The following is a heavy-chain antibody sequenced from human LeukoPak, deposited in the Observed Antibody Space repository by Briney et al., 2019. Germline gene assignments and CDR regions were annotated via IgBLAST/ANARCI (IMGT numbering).Heavy chain of an antibody. V-gene: IGHV3-15*01. J-gene: IGHJ6*02. CDR3: TVGFYYGMDV. CDR2: IKSKTDGGTT. Sequence: GGSLRLSCAASGFTFSNAWMSWVRQTPGKGLEWVGRIKSKTDGGTTDFAAPVKGRFTISRDDSKNTLYLQMNSLKTEDTAVYYCTVGFYYGMDVWGQGTTVTVSS. CDR1: GFTFSNAW.